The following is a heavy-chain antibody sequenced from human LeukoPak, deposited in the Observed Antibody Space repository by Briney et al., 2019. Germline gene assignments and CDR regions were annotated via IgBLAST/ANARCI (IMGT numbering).Heavy chain of an antibody. CDR2: INHSGST. CDR1: GGSFSGHY. V-gene: IGHV4-34*01. J-gene: IGHJ4*02. D-gene: IGHD2-2*01. CDR3: ARDYCSRTSCQGLDS. Sequence: SETLSLTCAVYGGSFSGHYWSWIRQPPGKGLEWIGEINHSGSTNYNPSLKSRVTISLDTSKNQFSLKLSSVTAADTAVYYCARDYCSRTSCQGLDSWGQGTLVTVSS.